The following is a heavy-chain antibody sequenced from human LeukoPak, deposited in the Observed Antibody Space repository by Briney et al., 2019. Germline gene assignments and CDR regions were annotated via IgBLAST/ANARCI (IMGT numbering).Heavy chain of an antibody. CDR1: GYTSTSYG. CDR3: ARVLYYDSPYYYYMDV. CDR2: ISAYNGNT. D-gene: IGHD3-22*01. V-gene: IGHV1-18*01. Sequence: ASVKVSCKASGYTSTSYGISWVRQAPGQGLEWMGWISAYNGNTNYAQKLQGRVTMTTDTSSSTAYMELRSLRSDDTAVYYCARVLYYDSPYYYYMDVWGKGTTVTVSS. J-gene: IGHJ6*03.